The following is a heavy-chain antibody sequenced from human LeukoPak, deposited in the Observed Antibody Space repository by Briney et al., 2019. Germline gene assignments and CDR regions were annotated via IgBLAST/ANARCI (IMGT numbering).Heavy chain of an antibody. D-gene: IGHD1-7*01. J-gene: IGHJ5*02. CDR1: GFTFSSYG. CDR3: ARQGGLGNYATGSWFDP. Sequence: GRSLRLSCAAAGFTFSSYGMDWVRQAPGKGLEWVAFVWYEGTNKYYGDSVKGRFTISKDNSKNTLYLQMNSLRAEDTAMYYCARQGGLGNYATGSWFDPWGQGTLVTVSS. CDR2: VWYEGTNK. V-gene: IGHV3-33*01.